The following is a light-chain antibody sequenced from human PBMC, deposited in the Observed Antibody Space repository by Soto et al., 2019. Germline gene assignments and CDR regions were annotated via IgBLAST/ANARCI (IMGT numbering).Light chain of an antibody. CDR1: QSVNSNY. Sequence: EIVVTQSPATLSVSPGDRVTLSCRASQSVNSNYLAWYQQRPGQAPRLLIYGASSRATGIPARFSGSGSGTEFTLTISSLQSEDFAVYYCQQYNNWPLTFGQGTRLEIK. V-gene: IGKV3-15*01. J-gene: IGKJ5*01. CDR3: QQYNNWPLT. CDR2: GAS.